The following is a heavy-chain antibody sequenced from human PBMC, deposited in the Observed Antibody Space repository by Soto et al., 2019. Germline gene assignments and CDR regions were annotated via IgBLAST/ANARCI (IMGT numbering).Heavy chain of an antibody. Sequence: PGGSLRLSCAASGFTFSSDWMHWVRQAAGKGLVWVPRINMDGSSTNYADSVKGRFTISRDNAKNTLYLQMNSLRADDTAVYYCARGPRGLYGNDYWGQGALVTVSS. D-gene: IGHD4-4*01. V-gene: IGHV3-74*01. J-gene: IGHJ4*02. CDR2: INMDGSST. CDR1: GFTFSSDW. CDR3: ARGPRGLYGNDY.